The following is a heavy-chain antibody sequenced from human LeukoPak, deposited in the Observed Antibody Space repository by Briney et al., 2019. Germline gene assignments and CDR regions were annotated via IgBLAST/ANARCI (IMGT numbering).Heavy chain of an antibody. D-gene: IGHD2-2*01. CDR1: GGSITNYY. CDR2: ISYNGNT. CDR3: SRAPFSTPEF. Sequence: PETLSLTCTVSGGSITNYYWTWIRQPPGKGLEWLGYISYNGNTNYNPSLESRVTISIDTSKNQFSLRLSSVTAADTAVYYCSRAPFSTPEFWGQGTLVTVSS. V-gene: IGHV4-59*01. J-gene: IGHJ4*02.